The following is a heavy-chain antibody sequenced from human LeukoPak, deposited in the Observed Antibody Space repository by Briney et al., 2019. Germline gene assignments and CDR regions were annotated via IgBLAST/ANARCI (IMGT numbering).Heavy chain of an antibody. V-gene: IGHV4-4*07. CDR2: IYGSGST. Sequence: PSETLSLTCPVSGGSITHYYWSWIRQPAGKGLDWIGRIYGSGSTNYNPSLWGRVTISVDTSKNQFSLKLSSVTAADTAVYYCARASPYSSSSRFSRPTFDLWGRGTLVTVSS. D-gene: IGHD6-6*01. CDR1: GGSITHYY. J-gene: IGHJ2*01. CDR3: ARASPYSSSSRFSRPTFDL.